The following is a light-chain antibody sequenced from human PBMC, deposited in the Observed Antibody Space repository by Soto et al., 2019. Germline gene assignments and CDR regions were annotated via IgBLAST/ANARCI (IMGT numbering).Light chain of an antibody. V-gene: IGLV2-23*01. CDR1: SSDIGSYTF. Sequence: QSVLTQPASVSGSPGQSITISCTGTSSDIGSYTFVSWYQQLPGKAPKLIIYEGSKRPSGVSNRFSASKSGNVASLTISGLQTEDEADYYCCSYALSTTYVFGTGTKVTVL. CDR2: EGS. J-gene: IGLJ1*01. CDR3: CSYALSTTYV.